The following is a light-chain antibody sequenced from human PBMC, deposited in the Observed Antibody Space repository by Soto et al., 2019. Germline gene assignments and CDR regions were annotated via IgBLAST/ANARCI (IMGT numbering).Light chain of an antibody. CDR3: AAWDDTLNGLV. J-gene: IGLJ2*01. V-gene: IGLV1-47*01. CDR1: NSNIGSNY. Sequence: QSVLTQPPSASGTPGQTVTISCSGRNSNIGSNYVYWYQQLPGTAPRLLMYRADQRPSGVPDRFSGSKSGTSASLAISGLRSEDEADYYCAAWDDTLNGLVFGGGTKVTVL. CDR2: RAD.